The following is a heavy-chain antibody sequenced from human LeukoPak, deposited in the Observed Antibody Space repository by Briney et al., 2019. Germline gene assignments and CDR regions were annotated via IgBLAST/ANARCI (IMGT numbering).Heavy chain of an antibody. CDR3: AKDGVAGEVY. Sequence: GGSLRLSCEASGFTFSSYAMSWVRQAPGKGLKWVSAISGSGGSTYYADSVKGRFTISRDNSKNTLYLQMNSLRAEDTAVYYCAKDGVAGEVYWGQGTLVTVSS. CDR1: GFTFSSYA. CDR2: ISGSGGST. J-gene: IGHJ4*02. D-gene: IGHD2-8*01. V-gene: IGHV3-23*01.